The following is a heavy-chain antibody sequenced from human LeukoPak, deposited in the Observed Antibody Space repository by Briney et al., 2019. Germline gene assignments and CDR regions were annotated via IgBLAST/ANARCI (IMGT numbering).Heavy chain of an antibody. J-gene: IGHJ4*02. CDR1: GFTFANYA. CDR2: ISGSGDNT. V-gene: IGHV3-23*01. CDR3: AKGSGYDTDFDY. Sequence: GGSLRLSCAASGFTFANYAMSWIRQGQEKGLEWVSGISGSGDNTYYADSVKGRFTISRDNSKNTLYLQMNSLRAEDTAVYYCAKGSGYDTDFDYWGQGTLVSVSS. D-gene: IGHD3-9*01.